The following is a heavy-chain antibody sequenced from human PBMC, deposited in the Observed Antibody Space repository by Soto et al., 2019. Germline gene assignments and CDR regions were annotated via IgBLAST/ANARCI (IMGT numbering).Heavy chain of an antibody. CDR1: GGTFSSYA. CDR3: ARDQDYYGSGRPPAWFDP. V-gene: IGHV1-69*01. J-gene: IGHJ5*02. D-gene: IGHD3-10*01. Sequence: QVQLVQSGAEVKKPGSSVKVSCKASGGTFSSYAISWVRQAPGQGFGWWGGIIPIFGTANYAQKFQGRVTITADEPTSTAYMELSSLRSEDTAVYYCARDQDYYGSGRPPAWFDPWGQGTLVTVSS. CDR2: IIPIFGTA.